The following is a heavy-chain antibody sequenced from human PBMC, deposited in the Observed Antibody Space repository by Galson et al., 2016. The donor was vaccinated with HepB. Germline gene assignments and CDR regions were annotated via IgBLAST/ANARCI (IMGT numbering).Heavy chain of an antibody. D-gene: IGHD3/OR15-3a*01. J-gene: IGHJ4*02. CDR3: GREAGTGRLHGMYYFDQ. V-gene: IGHV3-33*01. Sequence: SLRLSCAASGFTFSDHAMHWVRPAPGRGLEWAAGVYYDGGNRYYADPVRGRFTISKDKSKNTTFLQMAGLRAEDTEVDYCGREAGTGRLHGMYYFDQWGQGALVTVSS. CDR1: GFTFSDHA. CDR2: VYYDGGNR.